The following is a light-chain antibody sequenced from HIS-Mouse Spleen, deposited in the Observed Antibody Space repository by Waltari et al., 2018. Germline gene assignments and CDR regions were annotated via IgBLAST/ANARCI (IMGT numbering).Light chain of an antibody. CDR1: NIGSKS. V-gene: IGLV3-21*02. Sequence: SYVLTQPPSVSVAPGQTARITCGGNNIGSKSVHWYQQKPGQAPVLVVYDDSDRPSGTPERVSGSNSGNTATLTISRVEAGDEADYYCQVWDSSSDHVVFGGGPKLTVL. CDR3: QVWDSSSDHVV. CDR2: DDS. J-gene: IGLJ2*01.